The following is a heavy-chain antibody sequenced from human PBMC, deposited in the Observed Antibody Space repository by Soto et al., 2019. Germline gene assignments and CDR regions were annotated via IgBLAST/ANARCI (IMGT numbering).Heavy chain of an antibody. J-gene: IGHJ4*02. D-gene: IGHD3-10*01. CDR3: ATYYFGSGSYYRFDN. V-gene: IGHV1-18*01. CDR2: ISASDGST. Sequence: ASVKVSCKASGYAFSFGFSWVRQAPGQGLEWMGWISASDGSTNSAQKFRGRISLTTDTSTNTAYLDLLSLTPDDTAVYFGATYYFGSGSYYRFDNWGQGTLVTVSS. CDR1: GYAFSFG.